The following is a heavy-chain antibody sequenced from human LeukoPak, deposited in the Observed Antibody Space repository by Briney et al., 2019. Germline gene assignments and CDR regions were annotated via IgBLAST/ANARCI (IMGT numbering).Heavy chain of an antibody. D-gene: IGHD1-26*01. V-gene: IGHV3-33*06. J-gene: IGHJ5*01. CDR3: AKGRGSYSTTADS. CDR1: GFTFSDDG. Sequence: GGSLRLSCAVSGFTFSDDGIHWVRQAPGKGLEWVAVIWYDGTNKYYGDSVKGRFTISRDNSKNTLYLQMNSLRAEDTAVYYCAKGRGSYSTTADSWGQGTLVTVSS. CDR2: IWYDGTNK.